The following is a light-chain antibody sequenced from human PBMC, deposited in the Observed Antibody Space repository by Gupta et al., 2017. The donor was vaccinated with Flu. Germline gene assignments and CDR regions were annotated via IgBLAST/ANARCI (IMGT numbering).Light chain of an antibody. Sequence: VGMAKSRLPLPVTRGQRASISCRSSQSLVYKNGVTYLNWFQQRPGQSPRRLIYEVSNRDSGVPDRFSGSGSDTDFTLKISKVEAEDVGVYYCMRCTHPWTFGQGTRLEI. J-gene: IGKJ2*02. CDR1: QSLVYKNGVTY. V-gene: IGKV2-30*01. CDR2: EVS. CDR3: MRCTHPWT.